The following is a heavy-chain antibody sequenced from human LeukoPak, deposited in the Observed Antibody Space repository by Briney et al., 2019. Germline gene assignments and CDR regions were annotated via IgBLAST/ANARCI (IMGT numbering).Heavy chain of an antibody. Sequence: ASVKLSCKASGVTFSSYAISWVRQAPGQGLEWMGGIIPIFGTANYAQPLQGRVTITPDESTSAAYMELTSLRSEDTAVYYGAGAREDGSVSDTVYYYYYYMDVWGKGTTVTVSS. CDR1: GVTFSSYA. V-gene: IGHV1-69*13. J-gene: IGHJ6*03. CDR2: IIPIFGTA. CDR3: AGAREDGSVSDTVYYYYYYMDV. D-gene: IGHD5-24*01.